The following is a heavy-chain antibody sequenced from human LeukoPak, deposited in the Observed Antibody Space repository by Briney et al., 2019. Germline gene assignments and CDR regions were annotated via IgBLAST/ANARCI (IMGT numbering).Heavy chain of an antibody. CDR3: ARGEYQLLYGLFDP. D-gene: IGHD2-2*02. J-gene: IGHJ5*02. CDR1: GGPISSYY. V-gene: IGHV4-59*01. Sequence: PSETLSLTCTVSGGPISSYYWSWIRQPPGKGLEWIGYIYYSGSTNYNPSLKSRVTISVDTSKNQVSLKLSSVTAADTAVYYCARGEYQLLYGLFDPWGQGTLVTVSS. CDR2: IYYSGST.